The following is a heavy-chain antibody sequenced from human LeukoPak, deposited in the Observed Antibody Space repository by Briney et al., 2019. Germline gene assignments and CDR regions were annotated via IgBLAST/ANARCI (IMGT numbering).Heavy chain of an antibody. J-gene: IGHJ1*01. Sequence: PSQTLSLTCAVSGGSISSGGYSWSWIRQPPGKGLEWIGYIYHSGSTYYNPSLKSRVTISVDTSKNQFSLKLSSVTAADTAVYYCARGSNRDYDILTGYYRVEYFQHWGQGTLVTVSS. V-gene: IGHV4-30-2*01. D-gene: IGHD3-9*01. CDR2: IYHSGST. CDR3: ARGSNRDYDILTGYYRVEYFQH. CDR1: GGSISSGGYS.